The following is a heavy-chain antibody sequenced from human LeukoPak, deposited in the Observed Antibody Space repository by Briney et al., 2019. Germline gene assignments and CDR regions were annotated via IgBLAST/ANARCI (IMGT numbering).Heavy chain of an antibody. J-gene: IGHJ4*02. V-gene: IGHV3-15*01. D-gene: IGHD5-12*01. Sequence: GGSLRLSCAASGFTFSNAWMSWVRQAPGKGLEWVARIKSKTGGGTTDYAAPVKGRFTISRDDSKNPLSLEMNSLETEDTAMYYCATDGAIVTTPVGYWGQGTLVTVSS. CDR3: ATDGAIVTTPVGY. CDR2: IKSKTGGGTT. CDR1: GFTFSNAW.